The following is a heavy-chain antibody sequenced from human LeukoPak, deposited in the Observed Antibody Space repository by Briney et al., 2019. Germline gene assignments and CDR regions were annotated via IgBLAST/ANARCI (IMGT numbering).Heavy chain of an antibody. J-gene: IGHJ4*02. V-gene: IGHV3-15*01. D-gene: IGHD1-1*01. CDR3: TAGLETSDFDY. CDR2: IKRKTDSWTI. Sequence: GGSLRLSCVVSGFSFTNGWMSWVRQAPGKGLEWGGRIKRKTDSWTIDYGATVKGRFTISRDDSKTTVSIQMNSLKTEAPAVYYCTAGLETSDFDYWGQGTLVTVSS. CDR1: GFSFTNGW.